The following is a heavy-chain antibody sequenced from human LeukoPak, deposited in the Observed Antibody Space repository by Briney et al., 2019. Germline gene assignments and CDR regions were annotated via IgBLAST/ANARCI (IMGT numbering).Heavy chain of an antibody. CDR1: GGSISSYY. J-gene: IGHJ6*03. CDR2: IYYSGST. Sequence: SETLSLTCTVSGGSISSYYWSWIRQPPGKGLEWIGYIYYSGSTNYSPSLKSRVTISVDTSKNQFSLKLSSVTAADTAVYYCARGGRYGDDYYYYYMDVWGKGTTVTVSS. V-gene: IGHV4-59*01. CDR3: ARGGRYGDDYYYYYMDV. D-gene: IGHD4-17*01.